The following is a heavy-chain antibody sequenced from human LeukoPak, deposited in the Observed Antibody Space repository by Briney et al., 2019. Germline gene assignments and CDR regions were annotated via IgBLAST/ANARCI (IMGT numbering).Heavy chain of an antibody. CDR3: ARSGPAYCSSTSCYKDGGATGIDY. CDR2: SNNSGST. D-gene: IGHD2-2*02. Sequence: SETLSLTCAVYGGSFSGYYWSWIRQPPGKGLEWIGESNNSGSTNYNPSLKSRVTMSVDTSKNQFSLKLSSVTAADTAVYYCARSGPAYCSSTSCYKDGGATGIDYWGQGTLVTVSS. CDR1: GGSFSGYY. J-gene: IGHJ4*02. V-gene: IGHV4-34*01.